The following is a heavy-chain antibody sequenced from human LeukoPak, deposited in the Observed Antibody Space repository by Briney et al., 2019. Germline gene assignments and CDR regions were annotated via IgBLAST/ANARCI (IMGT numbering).Heavy chain of an antibody. D-gene: IGHD3/OR15-3a*01. CDR2: IFYRGSI. J-gene: IGHJ3*02. V-gene: IGHV4-59*12. Sequence: PSETLSLTCTVSGGSTSNYYWSWIRQPPGKGLEWIGYIFYRGSIDYSPSLQSRVTISVDTSKNHLSLRLTSVTAADTAVYFCARGVVLGQDDAFDIWGRGTMVTVSS. CDR3: ARGVVLGQDDAFDI. CDR1: GGSTSNYY.